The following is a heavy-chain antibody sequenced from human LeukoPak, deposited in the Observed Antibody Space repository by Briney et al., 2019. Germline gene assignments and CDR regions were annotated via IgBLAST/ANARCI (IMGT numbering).Heavy chain of an antibody. J-gene: IGHJ4*02. CDR1: GFTFSNHW. CDR2: IKQDGSEI. Sequence: GGSLRLSCAASGFTFSNHWMNRVRQAPGKGLEWVADIKQDGSEIYYVDSVKGRFTISRDNAKNSLFLQMNSLRAEDTAVYFCARDHQRSNWDWGQGTLVTVSS. CDR3: ARDHQRSNWD. V-gene: IGHV3-7*01. D-gene: IGHD2-8*01.